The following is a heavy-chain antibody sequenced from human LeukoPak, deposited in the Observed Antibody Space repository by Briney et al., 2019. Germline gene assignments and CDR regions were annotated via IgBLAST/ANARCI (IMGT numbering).Heavy chain of an antibody. CDR1: GFTFSSYW. V-gene: IGHV3-7*01. Sequence: GGSLRLSCAASGFTFSSYWMSWVRQAPGKGLEWVANIKQDGSQKYYVDSVKGRFTISRDNAKNSLYLQMNSLRAEDTAVYYCARRWQWLTQGDGHYYMDVWGKGTTVTVSS. CDR3: ARRWQWLTQGDGHYYMDV. CDR2: IKQDGSQK. D-gene: IGHD6-19*01. J-gene: IGHJ6*03.